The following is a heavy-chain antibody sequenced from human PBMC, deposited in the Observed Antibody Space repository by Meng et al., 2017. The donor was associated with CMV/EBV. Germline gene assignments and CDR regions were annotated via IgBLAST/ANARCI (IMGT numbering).Heavy chain of an antibody. CDR3: ARDKDGDGYNIGNGMDV. J-gene: IGHJ6*02. Sequence: PETLSLTCTVSGGSISSYYWSWIRQPPGKGLEWIGYIYYSGSTNYNPSLKSRVTISVDTSKNQFSLKLSSVTAADTAVYYCARDKDGDGYNIGNGMDVWGQGTTVTVSS. CDR2: IYYSGST. D-gene: IGHD5-24*01. CDR1: GGSISSYY. V-gene: IGHV4-59*01.